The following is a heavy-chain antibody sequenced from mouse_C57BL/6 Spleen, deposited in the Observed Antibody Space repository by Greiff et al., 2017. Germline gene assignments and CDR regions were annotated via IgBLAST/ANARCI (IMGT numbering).Heavy chain of an antibody. J-gene: IGHJ2*01. V-gene: IGHV5-9-1*02. CDR1: GFTFSSYA. D-gene: IGHD1-1*01. CDR2: ISSGGDYI. CDR3: TREKGVLQHFDY. Sequence: EVQGVESGEGLVKPGGSLTLSCAASGFTFSSYAMSWVRQTPEKRLEWVAYISSGGDYIYYADTVKGRFTISRANARNTLYLQMSSLKTDDTAMYYCTREKGVLQHFDYRGQGTTLTVSS.